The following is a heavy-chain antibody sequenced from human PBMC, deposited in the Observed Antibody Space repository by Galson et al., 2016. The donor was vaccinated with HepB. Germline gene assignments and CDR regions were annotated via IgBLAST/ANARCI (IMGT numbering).Heavy chain of an antibody. J-gene: IGHJ6*02. CDR2: IRSKGYGGTT. CDR1: GFTVGDYG. D-gene: IGHD3-10*01. Sequence: SLRLSCAASGFTVGDYGMIWFRQAPGKGLEWVGFIRSKGYGGTTEYAASVKGRFTISRDESKSITHLQMNSLKTEDTAVYYCTRVLITLVRGVITYHDYYYGMDVWGQGTTVTVSS. CDR3: TRVLITLVRGVITYHDYYYGMDV. V-gene: IGHV3-49*03.